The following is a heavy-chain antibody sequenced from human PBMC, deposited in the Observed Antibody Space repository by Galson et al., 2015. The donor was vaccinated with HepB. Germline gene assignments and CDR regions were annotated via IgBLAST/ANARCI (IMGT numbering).Heavy chain of an antibody. CDR2: ISGSSTYI. D-gene: IGHD4-17*01. Sequence: SGFTFSYYTINWVRQAPGKGLEWVSSISGSSTYIYYTDSVWGRFTVSRDNSNDSLYLQMNSLRVEDTAVYYCARDRGRSDYGYYYGMDVWGQGTTVTVSS. V-gene: IGHV3-21*01. CDR1: GFTFSYYT. J-gene: IGHJ6*02. CDR3: ARDRGRSDYGYYYGMDV.